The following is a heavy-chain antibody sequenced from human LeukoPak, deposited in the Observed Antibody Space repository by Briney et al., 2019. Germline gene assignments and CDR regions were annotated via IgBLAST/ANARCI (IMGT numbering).Heavy chain of an antibody. CDR2: INKDGSVK. J-gene: IGHJ4*02. CDR1: GFNLSSFW. CDR3: FKVRERARVGYFDY. V-gene: IGHV3-74*01. Sequence: GGSLSLSCAVSGFNLSSFWIHWVRHAPGQGMVWVSRINKDGSVKHYEQSVKGRFSISRDNAKNTLYLQMNSLRVEDTAIYFCFKVRERARVGYFDYWGQGTLVTVSS. D-gene: IGHD1-26*01.